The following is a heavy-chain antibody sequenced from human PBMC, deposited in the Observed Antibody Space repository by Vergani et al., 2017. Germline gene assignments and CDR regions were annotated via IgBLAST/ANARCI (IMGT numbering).Heavy chain of an antibody. CDR2: IWYDGSNK. CDR3: ARGVATVTTYYYYGMDV. J-gene: IGHJ6*02. CDR1: GFTFSSYG. Sequence: VQLLESGGGLVQPGGSLRLSCAASGFTFSSYGMHWVRQAPGKGLEWVAVIWYDGSNKYYADSVKGRFTISRDNSKNTLYLQMNSLRAEDTAVYYCARGVATVTTYYYYGMDVWGQGTTVTVSS. D-gene: IGHD4-11*01. V-gene: IGHV3-33*08.